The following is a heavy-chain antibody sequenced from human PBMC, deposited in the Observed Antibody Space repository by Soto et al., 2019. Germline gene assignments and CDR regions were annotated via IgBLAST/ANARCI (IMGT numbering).Heavy chain of an antibody. V-gene: IGHV1-3*01. CDR2: INAGNGNT. CDR1: GYTFTSYA. J-gene: IGHJ5*02. Sequence: AAGKVSCNASGYTFTSYAMHWVRQAPGQRREWMGWINAGNGNTKYSQKFQGRVTITRDTSASTAYMELSSLRSEDTAVYYCARNPRHYYDSSGYSWFDPWGQGTLVTVSS. D-gene: IGHD3-22*01. CDR3: ARNPRHYYDSSGYSWFDP.